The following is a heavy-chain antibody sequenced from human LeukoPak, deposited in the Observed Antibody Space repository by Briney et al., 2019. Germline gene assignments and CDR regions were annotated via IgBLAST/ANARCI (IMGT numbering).Heavy chain of an antibody. D-gene: IGHD6-19*01. CDR2: ISAYNGNT. CDR1: GYTFTSYG. Sequence: GESLKISCKASGYTFTSYGISWVRQAPGQGLEWMGWISAYNGNTNYAQKLQGRVTMTSDTSTSTAYMELRSLRSDDTAVYYCARDSAGGAVAGTNLDYWGQGTLVTVSS. J-gene: IGHJ4*02. CDR3: ARDSAGGAVAGTNLDY. V-gene: IGHV1-18*01.